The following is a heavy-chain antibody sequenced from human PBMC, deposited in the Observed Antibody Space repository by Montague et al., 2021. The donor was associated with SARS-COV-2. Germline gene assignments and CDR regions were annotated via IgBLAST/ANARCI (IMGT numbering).Heavy chain of an antibody. D-gene: IGHD2-2*01. V-gene: IGHV4-34*01. CDR2: INHSGST. CDR3: TREGYQVLWSDYYYYGMDV. J-gene: IGHJ6*02. CDR1: GGSFSGYY. Sequence: SETLSLTCAVSGGSFSGYYWSWIRQPPGKGLEWIGEINHSGSTNSDPSLKIRVTISVDTSKNQYSLKLSSVTAAATAAYYCTREGYQVLWSDYYYYGMDVWGQGTTVTVSS.